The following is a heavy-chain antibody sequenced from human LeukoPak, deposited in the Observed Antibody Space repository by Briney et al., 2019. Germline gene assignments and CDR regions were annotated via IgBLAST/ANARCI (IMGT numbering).Heavy chain of an antibody. D-gene: IGHD5-12*01. J-gene: IGHJ4*02. CDR3: ARSDVDIVATELFDY. CDR2: IYYSGST. V-gene: IGHV4-30-4*01. CDR1: GGSISSGDYY. Sequence: PSETLSLTCTVSGGSISSGDYYWSWIRQPPGKGLEWIGYIYYSGSTYYNPSLKSRVTISVDTSKNQFSLKLSSVTAADTAVYYCARSDVDIVATELFDYWGQGTLVTVSS.